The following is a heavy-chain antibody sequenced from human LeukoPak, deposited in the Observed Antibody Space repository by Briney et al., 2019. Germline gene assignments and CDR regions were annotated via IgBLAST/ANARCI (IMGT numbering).Heavy chain of an antibody. Sequence: PGGSLRLSCAASGFTFSSYGMNWVRQAPGKGLEWVSAISDSGGNKYYADSVKGRFTISRDNPRNTLYLQMNSLRAEDTAIYYCAKRIQYSSPSAYFDYWGQGTLVTVSS. CDR3: AKRIQYSSPSAYFDY. CDR1: GFTFSSYG. J-gene: IGHJ4*02. D-gene: IGHD6-6*01. CDR2: ISDSGGNK. V-gene: IGHV3-23*01.